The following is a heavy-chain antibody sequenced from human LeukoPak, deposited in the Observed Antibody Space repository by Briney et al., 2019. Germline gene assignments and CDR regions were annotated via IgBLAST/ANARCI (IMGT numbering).Heavy chain of an antibody. Sequence: PGGSLRLSCAASGFTFSSSGMHWVRQAPGKGLEFVSAITSNGGSTYYADSVKGRFTISRDNSKNTLYLQMSSLRAEDTAVYYCVTVGMTSIWSYLRFDPRGQGTLVSVSS. CDR1: GFTFSSSG. J-gene: IGHJ5*02. D-gene: IGHD1-26*01. V-gene: IGHV3-64D*08. CDR2: ITSNGGST. CDR3: VTVGMTSIWSYLRFDP.